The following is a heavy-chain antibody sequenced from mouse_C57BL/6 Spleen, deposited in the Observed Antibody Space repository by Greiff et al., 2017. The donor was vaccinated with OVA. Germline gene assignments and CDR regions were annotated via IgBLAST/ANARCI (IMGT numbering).Heavy chain of an antibody. CDR1: GFTFSDYG. CDR2: ISSGSSTI. V-gene: IGHV5-17*01. J-gene: IGHJ1*03. D-gene: IGHD4-1*01. Sequence: EVKLVESGGGLVKPGGSLTLSCAASGFTFSDYGMHWVRQAPEKGLEWVAYISSGSSTIYYADTVKGRFTISRDNAKNTLFLQMTSLRSEDTAMYYCARPAGTGYFDVWGTGTTVTVSS. CDR3: ARPAGTGYFDV.